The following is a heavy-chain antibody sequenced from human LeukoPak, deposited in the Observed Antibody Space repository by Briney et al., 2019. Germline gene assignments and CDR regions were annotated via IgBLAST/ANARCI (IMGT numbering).Heavy chain of an antibody. CDR1: GFTFSSYS. V-gene: IGHV3-48*04. J-gene: IGHJ4*02. Sequence: PGGSLRLSCAASGFTFSSYSMNWVRQAPGKGLEWVSYISSSSSTIYYADSVKGRFTISRDNAKNSLYLQMNSLRADDTALYFCTRAAPYGTSWYGKNDYWGQGTLVAVSS. CDR2: ISSSSSTI. D-gene: IGHD6-13*01. CDR3: TRAAPYGTSWYGKNDY.